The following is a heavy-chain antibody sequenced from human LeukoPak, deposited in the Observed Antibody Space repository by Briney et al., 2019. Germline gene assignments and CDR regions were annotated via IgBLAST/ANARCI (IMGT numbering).Heavy chain of an antibody. J-gene: IGHJ4*02. CDR2: INPSGGST. Sequence: ASVKVSCKASGYTFTSYYMHWVRQAPGQGLEWMGIINPSGGSTSYAQKFQGRVAMTRDTSTSRVYMEVSSLRSEDTAVYYCARTYSSSDEFDYWGQGTLVTVSS. CDR1: GYTFTSYY. V-gene: IGHV1-46*01. CDR3: ARTYSSSDEFDY. D-gene: IGHD6-13*01.